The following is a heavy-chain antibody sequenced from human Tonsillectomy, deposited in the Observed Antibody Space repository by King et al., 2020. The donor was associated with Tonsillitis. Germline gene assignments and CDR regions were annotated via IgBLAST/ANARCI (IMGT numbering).Heavy chain of an antibody. D-gene: IGHD2-21*02. CDR1: GFTFSSYW. V-gene: IGHV3-7*01. J-gene: IGHJ6*03. CDR3: ARAEVTTDFDDFYMDV. CDR2: IKQDGSEK. Sequence: VQLVESGGGLVQPGGSLRLSCAASGFTFSSYWMSWVRQAPGKGLEWVANIKQDGSEKYYVDSVKGRFTISRDNAKNSLYLQMNSLRAEDTAVFYCARAEVTTDFDDFYMDVWGKGTTVTVSS.